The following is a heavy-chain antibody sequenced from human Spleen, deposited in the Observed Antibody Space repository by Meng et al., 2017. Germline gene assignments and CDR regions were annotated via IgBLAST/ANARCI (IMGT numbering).Heavy chain of an antibody. D-gene: IGHD4-11*01. Sequence: QVWLQKWGAGLLKPSETLSLTRAVYGGSFSGYYWSWIRQPPGKGLEWIGEINQSGSTNYNPSLESRATISVDTSQKKLSLKLTSVTAADSAVYYCARGPTTTAHDFDYWGQGTLVTVSS. CDR3: ARGPTTTAHDFDY. J-gene: IGHJ4*02. CDR2: INQSGST. CDR1: GGSFSGYY. V-gene: IGHV4-34*01.